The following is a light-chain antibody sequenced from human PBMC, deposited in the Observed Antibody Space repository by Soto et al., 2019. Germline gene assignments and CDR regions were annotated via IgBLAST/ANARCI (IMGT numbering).Light chain of an antibody. Sequence: EILLPQSPGTLSLSPGERLTLSWRASQSVSSTFLAWYRQKHGKAPRLLIYGASSRATGIPDRLSGSGSGTDFTLTIRRLEPEDFAVYYCQQYGSSPTFGGGTKVDIK. CDR2: GAS. CDR3: QQYGSSPT. V-gene: IGKV3-20*01. CDR1: QSVSSTF. J-gene: IGKJ4*01.